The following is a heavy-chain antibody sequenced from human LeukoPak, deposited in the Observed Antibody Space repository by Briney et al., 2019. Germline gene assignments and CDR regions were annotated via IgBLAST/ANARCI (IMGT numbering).Heavy chain of an antibody. CDR1: EFSFETYW. CDR2: INEDGSVK. J-gene: IGHJ6*03. Sequence: GALRLSCVALEFSFETYWMSWVRQAPGKGPEWVANINEDGSVKHYVGSVRGRFTISRDNADNSLHLQMNSLRPEDMAVYYCVRGETMDVWGKGTTVTVSS. V-gene: IGHV3-7*01. D-gene: IGHD5-24*01. CDR3: VRGETMDV.